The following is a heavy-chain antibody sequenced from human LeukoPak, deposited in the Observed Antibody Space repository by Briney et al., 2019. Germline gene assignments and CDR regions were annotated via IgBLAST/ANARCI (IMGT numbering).Heavy chain of an antibody. CDR2: ISAYNGNT. CDR3: AREFCSGGSCYSNWFDP. J-gene: IGHJ5*02. D-gene: IGHD2-15*01. Sequence: ASVKVSCKASGYTFTSYGISWVRQAPGQGLEWMGWISAYNGNTNYAQKFQGRVTITADKSTSTAYMELSSLRSEDTAVYYCAREFCSGGSCYSNWFDPWGQGTLVTVSS. CDR1: GYTFTSYG. V-gene: IGHV1-18*01.